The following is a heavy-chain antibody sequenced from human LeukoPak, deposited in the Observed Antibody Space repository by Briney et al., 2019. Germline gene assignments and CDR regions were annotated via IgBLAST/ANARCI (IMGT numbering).Heavy chain of an antibody. D-gene: IGHD3-22*01. Sequence: GGSLRLSCAASGLTFSNAWMSWVRQAPGKGLEWIGRIKRKSDGGTTDYAAPVKGRFTISRDDSKNTLYLQMNSLKSEDTAVYYCTTELDIRPNHYWGQGTLVTVSS. CDR1: GLTFSNAW. J-gene: IGHJ4*02. V-gene: IGHV3-15*01. CDR2: IKRKSDGGTT. CDR3: TTELDIRPNHY.